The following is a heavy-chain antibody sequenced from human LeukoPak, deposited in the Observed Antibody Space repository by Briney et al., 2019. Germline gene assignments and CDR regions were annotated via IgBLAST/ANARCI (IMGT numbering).Heavy chain of an antibody. V-gene: IGHV3-15*01. CDR1: GFTFSNAW. CDR3: TTVMVYYDSSGSERYFDY. Sequence: GGSLRLSCAASGFTFSNAWMSWVRQAPGKGLEWVGRIKSKTDGGTTDYAAPVKGRFTISRDDSKNTLYPQMNSLKTEDTAVYYCTTVMVYYDSSGSERYFDYWGQGTLVTVSS. J-gene: IGHJ4*02. D-gene: IGHD3-22*01. CDR2: IKSKTDGGTT.